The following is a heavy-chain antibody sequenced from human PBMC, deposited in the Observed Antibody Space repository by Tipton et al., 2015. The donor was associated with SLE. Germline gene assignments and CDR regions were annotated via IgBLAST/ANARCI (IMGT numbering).Heavy chain of an antibody. J-gene: IGHJ3*02. CDR2: IYYSGST. Sequence: LRLSCTVSGGSISSYYWSWIRQPPGKGLEWIRYIYYSGSTNYNPSLKSRVTISVDTSKNQFSLKLSSVTAADTAVYYCAIPMDNSGRFYAFDIWGQGTMVTVSS. CDR1: GGSISSYY. V-gene: IGHV4-59*01. D-gene: IGHD3-22*01. CDR3: AIPMDNSGRFYAFDI.